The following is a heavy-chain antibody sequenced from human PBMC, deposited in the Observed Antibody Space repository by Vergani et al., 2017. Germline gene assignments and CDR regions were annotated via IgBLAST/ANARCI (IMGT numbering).Heavy chain of an antibody. CDR3: ARGGDCSGFRCRDYYGMDV. J-gene: IGHJ6*02. CDR1: GYTFNSYA. Sequence: QVHLLQSGAEVKKPGASVRVSCKASGYTFNSYAITWVRQAPGQGLEWMGWSNVNNGNTKYTQKVQGRVTMTTDTSTNTAYMELRRLKSDDTAVYYCARGGDCSGFRCRDYYGMDVWGQGTTVIVSS. V-gene: IGHV1-18*01. CDR2: SNVNNGNT. D-gene: IGHD2-15*01.